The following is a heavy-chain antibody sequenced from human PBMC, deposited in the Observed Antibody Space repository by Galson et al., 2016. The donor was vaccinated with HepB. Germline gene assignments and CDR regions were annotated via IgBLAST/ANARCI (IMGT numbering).Heavy chain of an antibody. J-gene: IGHJ4*02. CDR1: GDSVSSNSAA. Sequence: CAISGDSVSSNSAAWNWIRQSPSRGLEWLGRTYYRSNWYNDYAVSVKSRITINPNTSKNQFPLQLNSVTPEDTAVYYCARGPRAYFDFWGQGTLVTVSS. V-gene: IGHV6-1*01. CDR3: ARGPRAYFDF. CDR2: TYYRSNWYN.